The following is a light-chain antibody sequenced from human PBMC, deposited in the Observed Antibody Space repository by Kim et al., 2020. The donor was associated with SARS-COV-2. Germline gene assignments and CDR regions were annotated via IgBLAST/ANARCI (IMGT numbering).Light chain of an antibody. CDR1: QSVSSK. V-gene: IGKV3D-15*01. J-gene: IGKJ2*01. Sequence: VSPGDRATLSCSASQSVSSKLAWYQQKPGQAPRLLIYGASIRATGIPGRFSGSGAGTEFTLTISSLQSEDFAVYYCQEYTNWPLYTFGQGTKLEI. CDR2: GAS. CDR3: QEYTNWPLYT.